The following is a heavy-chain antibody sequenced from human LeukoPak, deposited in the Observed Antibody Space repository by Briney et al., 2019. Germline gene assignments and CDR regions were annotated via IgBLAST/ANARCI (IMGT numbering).Heavy chain of an antibody. CDR2: LNPNSGGT. CDR1: GYTFTVDY. CDR3: ARGPRRIVVVTVGWSLRY. D-gene: IGHD3-22*01. V-gene: IGHV1-2*02. Sequence: EASVKVSCKASGYTFTVDYTHWGRDAPGQGLGWMGWLNPNSGGTNYAQKFQGRVTMTRDTSTSTAYMELSRLRSDDTAVYYCARGPRRIVVVTVGWSLRYCGPGTLVTVSS. J-gene: IGHJ4*02.